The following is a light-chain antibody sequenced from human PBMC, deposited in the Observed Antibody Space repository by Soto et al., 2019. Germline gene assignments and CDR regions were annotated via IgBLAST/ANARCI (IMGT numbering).Light chain of an antibody. V-gene: IGKV3-11*01. CDR1: QSVSSY. Sequence: EIVLTQSPATLSLSPGERATLSCRASQSVSSYLAWYQQKPGQAPRLLIYDASNRATGIPARFSGSGSGTXXXXXXXXLEPEDFAVYYCQQRSNWPPGTFGGGTKVEIK. CDR3: QQRSNWPPGT. CDR2: DAS. J-gene: IGKJ4*01.